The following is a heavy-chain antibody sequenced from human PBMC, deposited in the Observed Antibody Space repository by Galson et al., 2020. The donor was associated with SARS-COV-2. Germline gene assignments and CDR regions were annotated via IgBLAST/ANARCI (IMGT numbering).Heavy chain of an antibody. V-gene: IGHV3-30*04. CDR1: GFTFNNFA. J-gene: IGHJ4*02. CDR2: ISYEGSLK. Sequence: GESLKIPCAASGFTFNNFALNWVRQAPGKGLEWVALISYEGSLKYYADSVKGRFTISRDSSKNTVYLQMNGLRADDTAMYYCARVGGVFAFTSSYYLNYWGQGTLVTVSS. D-gene: IGHD3-22*01. CDR3: ARVGGVFAFTSSYYLNY.